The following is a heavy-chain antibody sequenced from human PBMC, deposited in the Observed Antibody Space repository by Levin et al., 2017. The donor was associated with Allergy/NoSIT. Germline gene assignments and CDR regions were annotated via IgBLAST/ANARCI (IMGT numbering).Heavy chain of an antibody. CDR3: ARSVRFSSGYYFDH. V-gene: IGHV4-59*01. Sequence: GSLRLSCTVSGGSISTYYGSWIWQPPEKGLEWLGHIYYTGSTNYNPSLKSRVTMSLDTSKNQFSLKLDSVTAADTALYYCARSVRFSSGYYFDHWGQGTLVTVSS. J-gene: IGHJ4*02. CDR2: IYYTGST. D-gene: IGHD6-19*01. CDR1: GGSISTYY.